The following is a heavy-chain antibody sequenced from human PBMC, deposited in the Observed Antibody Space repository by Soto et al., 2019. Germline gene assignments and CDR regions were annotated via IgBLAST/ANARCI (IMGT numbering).Heavy chain of an antibody. CDR3: AIKLGYFDY. CDR1: GYTFTELS. Sequence: ASVKVSCKASGYTFTELSVHWMRQAPGEGLEWMGGFDPEEGKTVYAQKFQGRVTMTEDTSTDTHYMELHSLTSEDTALYYCAIKLGYFDYWGQGSLVTVSS. J-gene: IGHJ4*02. V-gene: IGHV1-24*01. D-gene: IGHD6-6*01. CDR2: FDPEEGKT.